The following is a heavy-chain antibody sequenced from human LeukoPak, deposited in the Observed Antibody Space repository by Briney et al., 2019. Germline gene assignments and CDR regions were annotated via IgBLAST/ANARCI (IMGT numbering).Heavy chain of an antibody. V-gene: IGHV3-43*01. D-gene: IGHD3-10*02. CDR1: GFTFDDYT. J-gene: IGHJ6*04. CDR3: AELGITMIGGV. CDR2: ISWDGGST. Sequence: GGSLRLSCAASGFTFDDYTMHWVRQAPGKGLEWVSLISWDGGSTYYADSVKGRFTISRDNSKNSLYLQMNSLRTEDTALYYCAELGITMIGGVWGKGTTVTISS.